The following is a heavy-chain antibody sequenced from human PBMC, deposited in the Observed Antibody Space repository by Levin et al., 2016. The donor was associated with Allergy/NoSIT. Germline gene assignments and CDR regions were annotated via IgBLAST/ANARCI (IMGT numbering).Heavy chain of an antibody. J-gene: IGHJ4*02. CDR1: GFTFSSYA. CDR3: ASQHGYRYSTGYLDY. Sequence: GESLKISCAASGFTFSSYAMHWVRQAPGKGLEWVAVISYDGSNKYYADSVKGRFTISRDNSKNTLYLQMNSLRGEDTAVYYCASQHGYRYSTGYLDYWGQGTLVTVSS. V-gene: IGHV3-30-3*01. D-gene: IGHD3-9*01. CDR2: ISYDGSNK.